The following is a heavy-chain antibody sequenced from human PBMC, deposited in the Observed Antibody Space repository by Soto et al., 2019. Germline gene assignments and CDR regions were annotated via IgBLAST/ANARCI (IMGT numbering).Heavy chain of an antibody. Sequence: GGSLRLSCEASGFTFSNYAMTWVRQAPGMRLEWVSSITGSGGSTYYADSVKGRFTVSRDNSNNTLHLQMNSLRADDTAVYYCAKVYSGSYSSCLEYWGQGTSVTVSS. CDR3: AKVYSGSYSSCLEY. D-gene: IGHD1-26*01. CDR1: GFTFSNYA. CDR2: ITGSGGST. J-gene: IGHJ4*02. V-gene: IGHV3-23*01.